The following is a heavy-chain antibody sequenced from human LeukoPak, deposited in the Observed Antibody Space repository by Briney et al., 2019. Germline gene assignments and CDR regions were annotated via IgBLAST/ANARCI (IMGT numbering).Heavy chain of an antibody. CDR1: AFTFSNYS. CDR3: AREMVYAQPNHYYYYYGMDV. J-gene: IGHJ6*02. D-gene: IGHD2-8*01. CDR2: ISGSVNST. Sequence: SMRLSSAASAFTFSNYSMSWVRQAAIKWLEWVSVISGSVNSTYHADSVKGWFTISRDNSKNTLYLQMNSLRAEDTAVYYCAREMVYAQPNHYYYYYGMDVWGQGTTVTVSS. V-gene: IGHV3-23*01.